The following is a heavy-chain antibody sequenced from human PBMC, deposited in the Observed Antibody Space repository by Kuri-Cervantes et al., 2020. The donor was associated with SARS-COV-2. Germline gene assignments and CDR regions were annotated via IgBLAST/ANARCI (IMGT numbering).Heavy chain of an antibody. Sequence: GESLKISCAASGFTFSSYSMNWVRQAPGKGLEWVAVIWYDGSNKYYADSVKGRFTISRDNSKNTLYLQMNSLRAEDTAVYYCARDFRFGELTPIDAFDIWGQGTMVTVSS. CDR1: GFTFSSYS. J-gene: IGHJ3*02. CDR2: IWYDGSNK. D-gene: IGHD3-10*01. V-gene: IGHV3-33*08. CDR3: ARDFRFGELTPIDAFDI.